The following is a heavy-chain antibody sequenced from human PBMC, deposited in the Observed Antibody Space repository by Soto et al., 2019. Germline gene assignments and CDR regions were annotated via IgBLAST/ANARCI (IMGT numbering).Heavy chain of an antibody. D-gene: IGHD3-22*01. Sequence: SETLSLTCTVSGASIGRGDYYWSWIRQHPGKGLEWIGYIYYSGGTYYNPSLKSRVTISVDTSKNQFSLELSSVTAADTAVYYCASIYDSSGYYYGNNWFDPWGQGTLVTVSS. CDR3: ASIYDSSGYYYGNNWFDP. J-gene: IGHJ5*02. CDR1: GASIGRGDYY. CDR2: IYYSGGT. V-gene: IGHV4-31*02.